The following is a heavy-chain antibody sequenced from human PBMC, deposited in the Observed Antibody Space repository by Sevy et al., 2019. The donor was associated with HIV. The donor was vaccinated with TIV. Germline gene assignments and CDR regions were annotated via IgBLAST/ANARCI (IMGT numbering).Heavy chain of an antibody. D-gene: IGHD6-13*01. CDR2: IWYDGSNK. V-gene: IGHV3-33*01. J-gene: IGHJ6*02. Sequence: GGSLRLSCAASGFTFSSYGMHWVRQAPGKGLEWVAVIWYDGSNKYYADSVKGRFTISRDNAKNSLYLQMNSLRAEDTAVYYCARDGIATSTRGGMDVWGQGTTVTVSS. CDR3: ARDGIATSTRGGMDV. CDR1: GFTFSSYG.